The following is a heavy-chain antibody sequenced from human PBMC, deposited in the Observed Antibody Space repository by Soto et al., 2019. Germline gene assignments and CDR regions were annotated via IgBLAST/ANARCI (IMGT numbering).Heavy chain of an antibody. V-gene: IGHV4-59*01. CDR3: ARVSRAPSSDYYYGMDV. CDR1: GGSISSYY. J-gene: IGHJ6*02. Sequence: SETLSLTCTVSGGSISSYYWSWIRQPPGKGLEWIGYIYYSGSTNYNPSLKSRVTISVDTSKNQFSLKLSSVTAADTAVYYCARVSRAPSSDYYYGMDVWGQGTTVTVSS. CDR2: IYYSGST.